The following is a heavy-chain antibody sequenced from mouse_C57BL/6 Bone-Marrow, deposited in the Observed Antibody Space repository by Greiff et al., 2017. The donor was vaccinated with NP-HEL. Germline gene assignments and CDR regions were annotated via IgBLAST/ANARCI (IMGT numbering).Heavy chain of an antibody. Sequence: QVQLQQPGTELVKPGASVKLSCKASGYTFTSYWMHWVKQRPGQGLEWIGNINPSNGGTNYNEKFKSKATLTVDKSSSTAYMQLSSLTSEDSAVYDGASLEGIYYYGLDWYFDVWGTGTTVTVSS. CDR3: ASLEGIYYYGLDWYFDV. CDR2: INPSNGGT. D-gene: IGHD1-1*01. CDR1: GYTFTSYW. J-gene: IGHJ1*03. V-gene: IGHV1-53*01.